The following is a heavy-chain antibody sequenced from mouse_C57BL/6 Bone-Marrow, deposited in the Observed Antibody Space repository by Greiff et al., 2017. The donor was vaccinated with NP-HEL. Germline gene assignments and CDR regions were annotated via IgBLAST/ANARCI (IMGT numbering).Heavy chain of an antibody. CDR3: ARGYYSNYGGMDY. CDR2: IHPNSGST. D-gene: IGHD2-5*01. CDR1: GYTFTSYW. J-gene: IGHJ4*01. Sequence: QVQLQQPGAELVKPGASVKLSCKASGYTFTSYWMHWVKQRPGQGLEWMGMIHPNSGSTNYNEKFQSKATLTVDKSSSTAYMQLSSLTSEDSAVYYCARGYYSNYGGMDYWGQGTSVTVSS. V-gene: IGHV1-64*01.